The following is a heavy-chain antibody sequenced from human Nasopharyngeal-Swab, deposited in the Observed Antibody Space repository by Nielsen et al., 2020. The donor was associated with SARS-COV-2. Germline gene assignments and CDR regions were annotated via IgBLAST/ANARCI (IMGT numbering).Heavy chain of an antibody. D-gene: IGHD4-23*01. CDR1: GFTFSSYW. V-gene: IGHV3-7*01. CDR3: AREIYGGKKDDAFDI. Sequence: GESLKISCAASGFTFSSYWMSWVRQAPGKGLEWVANIKQDGSEKYYVDSVKGRFTISRDNAKNSLYLQMNSLRAEDTAVYYCAREIYGGKKDDAFDIWGQGTMVTVFS. J-gene: IGHJ3*02. CDR2: IKQDGSEK.